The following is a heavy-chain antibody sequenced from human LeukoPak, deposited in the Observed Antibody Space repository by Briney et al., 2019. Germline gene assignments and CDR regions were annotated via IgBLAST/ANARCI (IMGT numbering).Heavy chain of an antibody. V-gene: IGHV4-30-2*05. Sequence: SETLSLTCAVSGGSISSGGYSWSWIRQPPEKGLEWIGYIFYLGSTYYNLSLKSRVTMSVDTSKNQFSLILRSVTAADTAVYYCARKYPDHWFDPWGQGTLVTVSS. CDR1: GGSISSGGYS. CDR2: IFYLGST. J-gene: IGHJ5*02. D-gene: IGHD6-6*01. CDR3: ARKYPDHWFDP.